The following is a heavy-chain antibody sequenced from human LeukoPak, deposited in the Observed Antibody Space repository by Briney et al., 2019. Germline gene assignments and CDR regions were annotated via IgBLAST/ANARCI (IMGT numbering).Heavy chain of an antibody. V-gene: IGHV3-33*06. D-gene: IGHD3-10*01. CDR3: AKDNHRGVLLWPIDY. J-gene: IGHJ4*02. CDR1: GFTFSSYG. Sequence: QPGTSLRLSCAASGFTFSSYGMHWVRQAPGKGLEWVAVMWYDGSNEYYADSVKGRFTISRDNSKNTLYLQMNSLRAEDTAVYYCAKDNHRGVLLWPIDYWGQGTLVTVSS. CDR2: MWYDGSNE.